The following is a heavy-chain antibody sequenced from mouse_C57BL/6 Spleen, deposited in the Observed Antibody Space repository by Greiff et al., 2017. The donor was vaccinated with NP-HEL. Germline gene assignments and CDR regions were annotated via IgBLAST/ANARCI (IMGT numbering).Heavy chain of an antibody. Sequence: VQLQESGPGLVKPSQSLSLTCSVTGYSITSGYYWNWIRQFPGNKLEWMGYIRYDGSTNYNPSLKNRISITRDTSKNQFFLKLNSVTTEDTATYYGAREEDGYYSWYFDGWGTGTTVTVSS. CDR3: AREEDGYYSWYFDG. J-gene: IGHJ1*03. CDR2: IRYDGST. V-gene: IGHV3-6*01. CDR1: GYSITSGYY. D-gene: IGHD2-3*01.